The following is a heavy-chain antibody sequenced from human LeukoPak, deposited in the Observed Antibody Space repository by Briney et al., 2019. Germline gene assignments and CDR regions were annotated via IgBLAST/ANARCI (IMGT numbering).Heavy chain of an antibody. J-gene: IGHJ4*02. CDR3: ASRAYSSGWYFRY. CDR1: GYSFTIYW. D-gene: IGHD6-19*01. V-gene: IGHV5-51*01. Sequence: GESLKISCKGSGYSFTIYWIGWVRQMPGKGLEWMGIIYPGDSDTRYSPSFQGQVTISADKSISTAYLQWSSLKASDTAMYYCASRAYSSGWYFRYWGQGTLVTVSS. CDR2: IYPGDSDT.